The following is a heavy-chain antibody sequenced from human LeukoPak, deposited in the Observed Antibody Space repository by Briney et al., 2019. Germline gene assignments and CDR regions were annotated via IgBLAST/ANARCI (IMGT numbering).Heavy chain of an antibody. CDR2: INHSGST. J-gene: IGHJ4*02. Sequence: SETLSLTCTVSGGPLSSSSYYWGWIRQPPGKGLEWIGEINHSGSTKYNPSLKSRGTMSVDTSKHQFSLKLSSVTARDTAVYYCARDCRGTYDYDSSGYYYYFDYWGQGTLVTVSS. CDR3: ARDCRGTYDYDSSGYYYYFDY. V-gene: IGHV4-39*07. CDR1: GGPLSSSSYY. D-gene: IGHD3-22*01.